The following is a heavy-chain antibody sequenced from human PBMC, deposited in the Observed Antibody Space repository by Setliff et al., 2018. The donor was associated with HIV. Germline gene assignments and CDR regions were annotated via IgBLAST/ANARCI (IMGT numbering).Heavy chain of an antibody. CDR2: IYFTGSS. CDR3: VNPSGAMGDFDS. D-gene: IGHD3-16*01. Sequence: SETLSLTCTVSGGSISTYYWSWIRQPPGKGLEWIGSIYFTGSSDSNPSLKSRVTLSIDTSKNQFSLQLTSVTAADTAVYYCVNPSGAMGDFDSWGQGTQVTVSS. J-gene: IGHJ4*02. CDR1: GGSISTYY. V-gene: IGHV4-4*08.